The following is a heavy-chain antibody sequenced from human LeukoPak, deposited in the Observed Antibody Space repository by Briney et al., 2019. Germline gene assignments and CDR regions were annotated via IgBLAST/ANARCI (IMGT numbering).Heavy chain of an antibody. CDR3: ARVEGRYCSSTSCYPYYFDY. Sequence: PSETLSLTCAVYGGSFSGYYWSWIRQPPGKGLEWIGEINHSGSTNYNPSLKSRVTISVDTSKNQFSLKLSSVTAADTAVYYCARVEGRYCSSTSCYPYYFDYWGQGTLATVSS. D-gene: IGHD2-2*01. J-gene: IGHJ4*02. V-gene: IGHV4-34*01. CDR1: GGSFSGYY. CDR2: INHSGST.